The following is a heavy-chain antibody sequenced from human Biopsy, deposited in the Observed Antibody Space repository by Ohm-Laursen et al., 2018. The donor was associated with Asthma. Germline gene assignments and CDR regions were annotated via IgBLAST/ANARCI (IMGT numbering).Heavy chain of an antibody. J-gene: IGHJ5*02. CDR1: GASIKTDDHY. V-gene: IGHV4-30-4*01. CDR2: IHYSGST. D-gene: IGHD6-19*01. Sequence: TLSLTCTVSGASIKTDDHYWSWLRQPPGKGLEWFGFIHYSGSTSYNPSLKGGVTISVDTSKNQFSLKQSSVTAADTAVYYCARASVAASSNWFDPWGQGTLVTVSS. CDR3: ARASVAASSNWFDP.